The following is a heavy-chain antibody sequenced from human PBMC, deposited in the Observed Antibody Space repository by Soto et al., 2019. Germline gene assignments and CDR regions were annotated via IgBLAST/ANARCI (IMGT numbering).Heavy chain of an antibody. CDR3: ARDPGAAAATGYFKH. CDR1: GFTFSIYA. J-gene: IGHJ1*01. V-gene: IGHV3-30-3*01. CDR2: ISDDGINK. Sequence: QVQLVESGGGVVQPGRSLRLSCAASGFTFSIYAMHWVRQAPGQGLEWVAVISDDGINKYYADSVKGRFTISRDNSKNPLYLQMKSLRADDTAVYFCARDPGAAAATGYFKHWGQGSPVTVSS. D-gene: IGHD6-13*01.